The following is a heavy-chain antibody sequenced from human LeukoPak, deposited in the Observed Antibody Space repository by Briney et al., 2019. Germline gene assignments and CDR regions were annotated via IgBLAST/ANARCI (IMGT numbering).Heavy chain of an antibody. Sequence: ASVKVSCKASGYTFTSYGVSWVRQGPGQGLEWMGWISAYNGNTNYAQKLQGRVTMTRNTSISTAYMELSSLRSEDTAVYYCARLLWFGELLFDYWGQGTLVTVSS. D-gene: IGHD3-10*01. J-gene: IGHJ4*02. V-gene: IGHV1-18*01. CDR3: ARLLWFGELLFDY. CDR2: ISAYNGNT. CDR1: GYTFTSYG.